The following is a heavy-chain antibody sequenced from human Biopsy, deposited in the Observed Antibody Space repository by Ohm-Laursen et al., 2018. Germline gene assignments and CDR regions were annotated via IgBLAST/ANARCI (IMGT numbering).Heavy chain of an antibody. CDR2: ISYDGRNQ. D-gene: IGHD1-1*01. J-gene: IGHJ6*02. CDR1: GFTFSYHG. Sequence: SLRLSCSASGFTFSYHGMHWVRQAPGKGLEWVAVISYDGRNQFYADSVKGRFTISRDNSKKTLHLQMNSLTGGDTAVYYCAKDGMKFGMTEGMFYYFQMDVWGQGTTVTVAS. V-gene: IGHV3-30*18. CDR3: AKDGMKFGMTEGMFYYFQMDV.